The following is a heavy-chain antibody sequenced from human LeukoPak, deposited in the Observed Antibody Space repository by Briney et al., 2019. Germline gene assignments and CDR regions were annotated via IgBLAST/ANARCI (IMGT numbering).Heavy chain of an antibody. CDR1: GFIFSDYY. D-gene: IGHD3-22*01. CDR3: ARDPGRGSGYYFGWFDP. CDR2: ISSGGSTI. V-gene: IGHV3-11*04. Sequence: PGGSLRLSCAASGFIFSDYYMSWIRQAPGKVLEWLSFISSGGSTIYYADSVKGRFTISRDNAKNSLYLQMNSLRAEDTAVYYCARDPGRGSGYYFGWFDPWGQGTLVTVSS. J-gene: IGHJ5*02.